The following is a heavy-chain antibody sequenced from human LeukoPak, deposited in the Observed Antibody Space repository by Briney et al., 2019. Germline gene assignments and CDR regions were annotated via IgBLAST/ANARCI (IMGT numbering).Heavy chain of an antibody. Sequence: ASVKVSCKASGYTFTSYGISWVRQAPGQGLEWMGWISAYNGNTNYAQKLQGRVTMTTDTSTSTAYMELRSLRSDDTAVYYCARGDFRALYYYYGMDVWGQGTTVTVSS. V-gene: IGHV1-18*01. J-gene: IGHJ6*02. CDR2: ISAYNGNT. CDR1: GYTFTSYG. D-gene: IGHD3-3*01. CDR3: ARGDFRALYYYYGMDV.